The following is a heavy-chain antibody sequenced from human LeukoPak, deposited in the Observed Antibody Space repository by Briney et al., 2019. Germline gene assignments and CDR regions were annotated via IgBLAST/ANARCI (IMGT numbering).Heavy chain of an antibody. D-gene: IGHD2-2*01. CDR3: ARYFCSSTSCSNWFDP. J-gene: IGHJ5*02. V-gene: IGHV5-51*01. CDR2: IYPGDSDT. CDR1: GYSFTSYW. Sequence: GSLKISCKGSGYSFTSYWIGWVRQMPGKGLEWMGIIYPGDSDTRYSPSFQGQVTISADKSISTAYLQWSSLKASDTAMYYCARYFCSSTSCSNWFDPWGQGTLVTVSS.